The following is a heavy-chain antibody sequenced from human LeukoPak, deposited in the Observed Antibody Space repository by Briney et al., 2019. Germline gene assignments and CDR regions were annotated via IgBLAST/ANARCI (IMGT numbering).Heavy chain of an antibody. CDR2: ISWNSGSI. D-gene: IGHD1-26*01. CDR1: GFTFDDYA. CDR3: AKAGKVGYYYYYMDV. V-gene: IGHV3-9*03. J-gene: IGHJ6*03. Sequence: PGGSLRLSCAASGFTFDDYAMHWVRQAPGKGLEWVSGISWNSGSIGYADSVKGRFTISRDNAKTSLYLQMNSLRAEDMALYYCAKAGKVGYYYYYMDVWGKGTTVTVSS.